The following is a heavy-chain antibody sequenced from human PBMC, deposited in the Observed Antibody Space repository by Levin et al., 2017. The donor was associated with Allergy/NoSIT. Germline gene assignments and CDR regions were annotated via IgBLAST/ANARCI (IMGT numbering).Heavy chain of an antibody. CDR3: TTTIRWYPTVVDY. V-gene: IGHV3-15*01. Sequence: GGSLRLSCAASAFTFSNAWMTWVRQAPGKGLEWVGRIKSKTDGGTTEYAAPVKGRFTISRDDSKDTLYMQMNSLKTEDTGVYDCTTTIRWYPTVVDYCGQGTLVTVSS. J-gene: IGHJ4*02. D-gene: IGHD4-23*01. CDR2: IKSKTDGGTT. CDR1: AFTFSNAW.